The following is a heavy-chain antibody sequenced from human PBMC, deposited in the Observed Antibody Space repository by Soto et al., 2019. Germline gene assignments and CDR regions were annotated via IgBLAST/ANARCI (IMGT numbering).Heavy chain of an antibody. CDR2: IWYDGSNK. V-gene: IGHV3-33*01. J-gene: IGHJ5*02. D-gene: IGHD3-9*01. CDR1: GFTFSSYG. Sequence: PGGSLRLSCAASGFTFSSYGIHWVRQAPGKGLEWVAVIWYDGSNKYYADSVKGRFTISRDNSKNTLYLQMNSLRAEDTAVYYWARDPYYDILTGYYTCNWFDPWGQGTLVTVSS. CDR3: ARDPYYDILTGYYTCNWFDP.